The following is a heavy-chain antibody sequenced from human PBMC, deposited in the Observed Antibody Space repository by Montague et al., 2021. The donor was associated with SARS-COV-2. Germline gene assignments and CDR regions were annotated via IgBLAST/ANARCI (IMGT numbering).Heavy chain of an antibody. CDR3: VKVWIGGQSWVYYGLAV. CDR2: ISGTGNDV. D-gene: IGHD2-2*03. Sequence: SLRLSCAASGFTFGHYAMHWVRQIPGKGLEWVAGISGTGNDVSYAASLKGRFTISRDNAKNSLFLQMNSLGPEDTALYYCVKVWIGGQSWVYYGLAVWGQGTTVTVSS. J-gene: IGHJ6*02. V-gene: IGHV3-9*01. CDR1: GFTFGHYA.